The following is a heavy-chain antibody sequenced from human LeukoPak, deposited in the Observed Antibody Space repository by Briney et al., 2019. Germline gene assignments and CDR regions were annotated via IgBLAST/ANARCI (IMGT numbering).Heavy chain of an antibody. Sequence: SQTLSLTCAISGDSVSSNSAAWNWIRQSPSRGLEWLGRTYYRSKWYNDYAVSVKSRITINPDTSKNQFSLQLNSVTPEDTAVYYCARDYFTEYYDFWSGSWGAFDIWGQGTMVTVSS. D-gene: IGHD3-3*01. J-gene: IGHJ3*02. V-gene: IGHV6-1*01. CDR1: GDSVSSNSAA. CDR3: ARDYFTEYYDFWSGSWGAFDI. CDR2: TYYRSKWYN.